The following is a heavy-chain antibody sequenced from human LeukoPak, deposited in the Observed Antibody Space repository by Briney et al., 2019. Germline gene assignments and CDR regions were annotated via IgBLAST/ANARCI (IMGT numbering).Heavy chain of an antibody. CDR2: IYYSGST. CDR3: ARDTPYDFWSGYYLDPYYYGMDV. V-gene: IGHV4-4*02. CDR1: VDSISSSKW. Sequence: NASETLSLTCAVFVDSISSSKWWSWVRQAPGKGLEWIGYIYYSGSTYYNPSLKSRVTISVDTSKNQFSLKLSSVTAADTAVYYCARDTPYDFWSGYYLDPYYYGMDVWGQGTTVTVSS. D-gene: IGHD3-3*01. J-gene: IGHJ6*02.